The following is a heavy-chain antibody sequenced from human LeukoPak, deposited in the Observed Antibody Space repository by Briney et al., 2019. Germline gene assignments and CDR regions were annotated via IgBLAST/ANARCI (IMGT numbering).Heavy chain of an antibody. Sequence: GGPLRLSCAASGFTFSSSAMSWVRQAPGKGLEWVSGIGAAGTNSYFADSGRGRFTISRDKSKNTLFLQMDSLRDEDKAVYYCAKGGYYYGLAISVNDPHRWFDPWGQGTLVTVSS. CDR1: GFTFSSSA. CDR3: AKGGYYYGLAISVNDPHRWFDP. J-gene: IGHJ5*02. V-gene: IGHV3-23*01. D-gene: IGHD3-10*01. CDR2: IGAAGTNS.